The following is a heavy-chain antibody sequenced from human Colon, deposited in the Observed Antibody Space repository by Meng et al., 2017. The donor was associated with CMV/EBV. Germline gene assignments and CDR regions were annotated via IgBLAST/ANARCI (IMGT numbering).Heavy chain of an antibody. D-gene: IGHD2-21*02. CDR1: GGSVSGLSYY. J-gene: IGHJ4*02. CDR3: AREVYHGGDLSLDS. Sequence: SGGSVSGLSYYWSWIRKPAGTGLEWIGRILTGGTTDYNPSLKSRVTISKDTSKNQVSLRLTSVIAADTAVYYCAREVYHGGDLSLDSWGQGTLVTVSS. V-gene: IGHV4-61*02. CDR2: ILTGGTT.